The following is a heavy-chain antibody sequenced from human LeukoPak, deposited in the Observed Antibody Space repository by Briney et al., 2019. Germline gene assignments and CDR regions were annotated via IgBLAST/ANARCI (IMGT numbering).Heavy chain of an antibody. J-gene: IGHJ4*02. D-gene: IGHD5/OR15-5a*01. CDR1: GGSFSGYH. V-gene: IGHV4-34*01. CDR2: INHSGST. Sequence: SETLSLTCAVYGGSFSGYHWSWIRQPPGKGLEWIGEINHSGSTNYNPSLKSRVTISVDTSKNQFSLKLSSVTAADTAVYYCARSTIGDYWGQGTLVTVSS. CDR3: ARSTIGDY.